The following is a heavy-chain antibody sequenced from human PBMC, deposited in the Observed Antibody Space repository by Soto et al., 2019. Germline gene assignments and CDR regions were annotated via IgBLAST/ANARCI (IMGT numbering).Heavy chain of an antibody. J-gene: IGHJ5*02. CDR3: ARAGTPNYDYVLGDCFDP. CDR1: GYTFTSYD. CDR2: MNPNSGNT. V-gene: IGHV1-8*01. Sequence: ASVKVSCKASGYTFTSYDINWVRQATGQGLEWMGWMNPNSGNTGYAQKFQGRVTMTRNTSISTAYMELSSLRSEDTAVYYCARAGTPNYDYVLGDCFDPWGQRTLVTVSS. D-gene: IGHD3-16*01.